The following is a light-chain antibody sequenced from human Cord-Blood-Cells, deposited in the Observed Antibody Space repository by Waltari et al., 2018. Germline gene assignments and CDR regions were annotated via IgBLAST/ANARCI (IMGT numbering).Light chain of an antibody. CDR1: QSVSSY. V-gene: IGKV3-11*01. CDR3: QQRSNWQFT. CDR2: DAS. J-gene: IGKJ3*01. Sequence: EIVLTQSPATLSLSPGETATLSCRASQSVSSYLDWYQQKPGQAPRLLIYDASNRATGIPARFSGSGSGTDFTLTISSLEPEDFAVYYCQQRSNWQFTFGPGTKVDIK.